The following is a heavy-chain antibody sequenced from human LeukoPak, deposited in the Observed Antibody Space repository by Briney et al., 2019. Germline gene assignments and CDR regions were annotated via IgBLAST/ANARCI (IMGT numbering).Heavy chain of an antibody. V-gene: IGHV3-74*01. CDR3: AREAYYYDSTPPV. J-gene: IGHJ6*02. CDR2: INSDGSST. Sequence: GGSLRLSCAASGFTFSSYWMHWVRQAPGKRLVWVSRINSDGSSTSYADSVKGRFTISRDNAKNTLYLQMNSLRAEDTAVYYCAREAYYYDSTPPVWGQGTTVTVSS. D-gene: IGHD3-22*01. CDR1: GFTFSSYW.